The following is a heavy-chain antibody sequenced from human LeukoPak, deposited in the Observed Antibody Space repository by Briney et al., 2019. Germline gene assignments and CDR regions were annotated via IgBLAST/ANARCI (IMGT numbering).Heavy chain of an antibody. CDR1: GYSFTSYW. CDR3: ATMTTVTTPYYYYGMDV. D-gene: IGHD4-17*01. CDR2: IYPGDSDT. Sequence: LGESLKISCKGSGYSFTSYWIGWVRQMPGKGLEWMGIIYPGDSDTRYSPSFQGQVTISADKSISTAYLQWSSLKASDTAMYYCATMTTVTTPYYYYGMDVWGQGTTVTVSS. V-gene: IGHV5-51*01. J-gene: IGHJ6*02.